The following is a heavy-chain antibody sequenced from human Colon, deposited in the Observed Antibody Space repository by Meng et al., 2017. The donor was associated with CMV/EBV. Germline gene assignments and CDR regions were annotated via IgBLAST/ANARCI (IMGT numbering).Heavy chain of an antibody. Sequence: ASVKVSCKASGYTFTGYYMHWVRQAPGQGLEWMGWINPNSGGTNYAQKFQGRVTMTRDTSISTAYMELSRLRSDDTAVYYCATEYCSGGSCLRYYFDYWGQVTLVTVSS. J-gene: IGHJ4*02. D-gene: IGHD2-15*01. CDR1: GYTFTGYY. V-gene: IGHV1-2*02. CDR2: INPNSGGT. CDR3: ATEYCSGGSCLRYYFDY.